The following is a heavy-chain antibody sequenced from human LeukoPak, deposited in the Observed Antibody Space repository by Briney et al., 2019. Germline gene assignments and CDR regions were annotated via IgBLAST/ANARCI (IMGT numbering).Heavy chain of an antibody. D-gene: IGHD2-2*02. Sequence: ASVKVSCKVSGYTFTDYYMHWVQQAPGKGLERMRLVDPEDGETIYAEKFQGRVTITADTSTDTAYMELSSLRSEDTAVYYCATPGPSRGLGYCSRTSCYNAWGKGTTVTVSS. CDR3: ATPGPSRGLGYCSRTSCYNA. CDR2: VDPEDGET. J-gene: IGHJ6*04. V-gene: IGHV1-69-2*01. CDR1: GYTFTDYY.